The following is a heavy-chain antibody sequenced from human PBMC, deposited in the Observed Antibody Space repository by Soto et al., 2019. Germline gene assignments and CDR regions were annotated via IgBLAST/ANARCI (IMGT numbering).Heavy chain of an antibody. D-gene: IGHD3-16*02. CDR3: AKGIITFGGVIVQDFDY. CDR1: GFTFSSYA. J-gene: IGHJ4*02. V-gene: IGHV3-23*01. CDR2: ISGSGGST. Sequence: EVQLLESGGGLVQPGGSLRLSCAASGFTFSSYAMSWVRQAPGKGLEWVSAISGSGGSTYYADSVKGRFTISRDNSKNTLYLQMNSLRAEDTAVYYCAKGIITFGGVIVQDFDYWGQGTLVTVSS.